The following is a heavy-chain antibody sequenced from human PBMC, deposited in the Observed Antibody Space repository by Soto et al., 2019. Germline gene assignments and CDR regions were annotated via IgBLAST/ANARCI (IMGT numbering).Heavy chain of an antibody. V-gene: IGHV1-8*01. CDR1: GYTFTSYD. Sequence: GASVKVSCKASGYTFTSYDINWVRQATGQGLEWMRWMNPNSGNTGYAQKFQGRVTMTRNTSISTAYMELSSLRSEDTAVYYCARGHDILTGYPRSWLPDYWGQGTLVTVSS. CDR3: ARGHDILTGYPRSWLPDY. CDR2: MNPNSGNT. J-gene: IGHJ4*02. D-gene: IGHD3-9*01.